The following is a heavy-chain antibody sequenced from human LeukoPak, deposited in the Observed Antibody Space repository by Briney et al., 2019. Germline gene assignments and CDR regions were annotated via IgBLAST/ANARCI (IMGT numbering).Heavy chain of an antibody. Sequence: GGSLRLSCAASEFPFSSYTMHWVRQAPGKGLEWVSSISRSSSDIHYAFSLKGRFTISRDNAKNSLYLQMNSLGAEDTAVYYCAGGSGTYSPDYWGQGILVTVSS. V-gene: IGHV3-21*01. CDR1: EFPFSSYT. CDR3: AGGSGTYSPDY. D-gene: IGHD3-16*01. J-gene: IGHJ4*02. CDR2: ISRSSSDI.